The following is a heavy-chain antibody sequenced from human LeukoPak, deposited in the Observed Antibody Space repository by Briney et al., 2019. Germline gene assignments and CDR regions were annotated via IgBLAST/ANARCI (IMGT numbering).Heavy chain of an antibody. CDR1: GGSISSSNW. CDR3: ARGVVAAAGRTFDF. J-gene: IGHJ4*02. V-gene: IGHV4-4*02. CDR2: IYHSGST. D-gene: IGHD6-13*01. Sequence: KTSGTLSLTCAVSGGSISSSNWWSWVRQPPGKGLEWIGEIYHSGSTNYNPSLKSRVTISLDTSKNQFSLKLSSVTAADTAVYYCARGVVAAAGRTFDFWGQGTLVTVSS.